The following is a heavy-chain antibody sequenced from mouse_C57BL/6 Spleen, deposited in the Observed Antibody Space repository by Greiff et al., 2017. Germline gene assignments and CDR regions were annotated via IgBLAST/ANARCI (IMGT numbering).Heavy chain of an antibody. D-gene: IGHD2-14*01. CDR2: IDPSDSET. Sequence: QVQLQQPGAELVRPGSSVKLSCKASGYTFTSYWMHWVKQRPIQGLEWIGNIDPSDSETHYNQKFKDKATLTVDKSSSTAYMLLSSLTSEDSAVYCGARWGTGAPYFDVWGTGTTVTVSS. J-gene: IGHJ1*03. V-gene: IGHV1-52*01. CDR1: GYTFTSYW. CDR3: ARWGTGAPYFDV.